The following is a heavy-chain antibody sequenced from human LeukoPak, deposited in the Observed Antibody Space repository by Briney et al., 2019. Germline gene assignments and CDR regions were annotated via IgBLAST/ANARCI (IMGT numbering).Heavy chain of an antibody. D-gene: IGHD5-18*01. CDR2: IYHSGST. CDR1: GGSISSYY. V-gene: IGHV4-59*01. Sequence: PSETLSLTCTVSGGSISSYYWSWIRQPPGKGLEWIGYIYHSGSTNYNPSLKSRVTISVDTSKNQFSLKLGSVTAADTAVYYCARRGYSSYFDYWGQGTLVTVSS. J-gene: IGHJ4*02. CDR3: ARRGYSSYFDY.